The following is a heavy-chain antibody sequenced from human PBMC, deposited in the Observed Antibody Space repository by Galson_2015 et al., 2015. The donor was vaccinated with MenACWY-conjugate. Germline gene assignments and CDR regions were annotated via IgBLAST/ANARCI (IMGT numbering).Heavy chain of an antibody. CDR3: AREVMFSRNFYAIDY. D-gene: IGHD3-10*02. Sequence: CAISGDSVSSHNAAWNWIRQSPSRGLEWLGRTYFKSKWYNDYAASVKSRLTINPDTSKNLIYLQLNSVTPEDTDVYYCAREVMFSRNFYAIDYWGQGTRVTVSS. CDR1: GDSVSSHNAA. J-gene: IGHJ4*02. V-gene: IGHV6-1*01. CDR2: TYFKSKWYN.